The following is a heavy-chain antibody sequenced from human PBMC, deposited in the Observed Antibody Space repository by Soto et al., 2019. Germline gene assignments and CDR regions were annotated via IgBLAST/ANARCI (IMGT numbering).Heavy chain of an antibody. CDR2: IYHSGST. J-gene: IGHJ6*02. D-gene: IGHD1-26*01. V-gene: IGHV4-30-2*01. CDR3: ARGGGSGSYYYYYGMDV. CDR1: GGSISSGGYS. Sequence: QLQLQESGSGLVKPSQTLSLTCAVSGGSISSGGYSWSWIRQPPGKGLEWIGYIYHSGSTYYNPSRRSRVTISVDRSKNQFSLKLSSVTAADTTVYYCARGGGSGSYYYYYGMDVWGQGTTVTVSS.